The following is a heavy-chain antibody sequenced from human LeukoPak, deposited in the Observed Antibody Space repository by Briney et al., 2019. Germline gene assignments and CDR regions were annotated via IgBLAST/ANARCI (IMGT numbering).Heavy chain of an antibody. V-gene: IGHV4-30-4*01. CDR1: GGSISSGDYY. Sequence: SETLSLTCTVSGGSISSGDYYWSWIRQPPGKGLEWIGYISYSGSTSCNPSLQSRVTISVDTSKNQFSLKLSSVTAADTAVYYCARDSTSTGDFGHWGQGTLVTVSS. J-gene: IGHJ4*02. D-gene: IGHD7-27*01. CDR2: ISYSGST. CDR3: ARDSTSTGDFGH.